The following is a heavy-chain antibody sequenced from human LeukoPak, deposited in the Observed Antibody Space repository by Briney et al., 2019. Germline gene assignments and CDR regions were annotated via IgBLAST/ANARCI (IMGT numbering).Heavy chain of an antibody. V-gene: IGHV4-39*01. CDR1: GGSISSSSYY. Sequence: SETLSLTCTVSGGSISSSSYYCGWIRQPPGKGLEWIGSIYYSGSTYYNPSLKSRVTISVDTSKNQFSLKLSSVTAADTAVYSCASQPSYCSSTSCYAIWFDPWGQGTLVTVSS. CDR2: IYYSGST. J-gene: IGHJ5*02. D-gene: IGHD2-2*01. CDR3: ASQPSYCSSTSCYAIWFDP.